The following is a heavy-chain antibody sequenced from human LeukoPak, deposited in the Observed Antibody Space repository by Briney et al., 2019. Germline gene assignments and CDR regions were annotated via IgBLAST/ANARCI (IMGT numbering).Heavy chain of an antibody. Sequence: GGSLRLSCAASGFTFSSYAMSWVRQAPGKGLEWVSGISGGGGSTYYADSVKGRFTISRDNPKNTLYLQMNSLRAEDTAVYYCATTMIWGVITDYWGQGTLVTVSS. CDR1: GFTFSSYA. CDR3: ATTMIWGVITDY. D-gene: IGHD3-10*01. CDR2: ISGGGGST. V-gene: IGHV3-23*01. J-gene: IGHJ4*02.